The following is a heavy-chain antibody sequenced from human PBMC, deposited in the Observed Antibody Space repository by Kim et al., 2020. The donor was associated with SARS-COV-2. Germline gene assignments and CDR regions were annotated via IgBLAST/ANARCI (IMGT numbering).Heavy chain of an antibody. CDR1: GYSFTSYW. D-gene: IGHD6-13*01. CDR3: ARREGSSPPGWAQIDY. V-gene: IGHV5-51*01. Sequence: GASLKISCKGSGYSFTSYWIGWVRQMPGKGLEWMGIIYPGDSDTRYSPSFQGQVTISADKSISTAYLQWSSLKASDTAMYYCARREGSSPPGWAQIDYWGQGTLVTVSS. CDR2: IYPGDSDT. J-gene: IGHJ4*02.